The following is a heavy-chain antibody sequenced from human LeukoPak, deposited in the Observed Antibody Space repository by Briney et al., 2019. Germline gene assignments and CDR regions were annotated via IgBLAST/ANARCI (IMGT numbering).Heavy chain of an antibody. D-gene: IGHD6-13*01. Sequence: HPGGSLRLSCAASGFTFSSYSMNWVRQAPGKGLEWVGFIRSKGYGGTIEYAASVKGRFTISRDDSKSIAYLQMNSLKTEDTAVYYCARDASRGQQLDHYFDYWGQGTLVTVSS. CDR3: ARDASRGQQLDHYFDY. CDR1: GFTFSSYS. J-gene: IGHJ4*02. V-gene: IGHV3-49*04. CDR2: IRSKGYGGTI.